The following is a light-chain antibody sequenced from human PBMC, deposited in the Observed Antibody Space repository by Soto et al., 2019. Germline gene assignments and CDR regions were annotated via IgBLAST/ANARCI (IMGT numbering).Light chain of an antibody. CDR1: QNVAEH. Sequence: EIVLTQSPGTLSLSPGERGTLSCRGSQNVAEHLSWYRQKPGQPPRLLIYDESKRATDIPARFSGSGSGTDFTLTISSLEPEDFALYYCQQRSNWPINFGQGTRLEIK. CDR3: QQRSNWPIN. CDR2: DES. J-gene: IGKJ5*01. V-gene: IGKV3-11*01.